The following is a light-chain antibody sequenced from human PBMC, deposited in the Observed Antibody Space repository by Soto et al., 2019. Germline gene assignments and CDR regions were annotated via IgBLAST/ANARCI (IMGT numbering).Light chain of an antibody. CDR3: GTWDSSLSAYV. J-gene: IGLJ1*01. V-gene: IGLV1-40*01. CDR2: GNS. CDR1: SSNIGAGYG. Sequence: QSALTQPPSVSGAPGQRVTISCTGSSSNIGAGYGVHWYQHLPGTAPKLLIYGNSNRPSGVPDRFSGSKSGPSASLAITGLQADDDADYYCGTWDSSLSAYVCGTGTKVTV.